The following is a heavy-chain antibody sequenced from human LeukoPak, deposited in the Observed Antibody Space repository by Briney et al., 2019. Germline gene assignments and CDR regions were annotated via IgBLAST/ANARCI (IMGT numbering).Heavy chain of an antibody. D-gene: IGHD3-22*01. CDR3: ARDGEGGYYPYFDY. V-gene: IGHV3-21*01. CDR2: ISSSSSYI. Sequence: GGSLRLSCAASGFTFSTYYMNWVRQAPGKGLEWVSSISSSSSYIYYADSVKGRFTISRDNAKNSLYLQMNSLRAEDTAVYYCARDGEGGYYPYFDYWGQGTLVTVSS. J-gene: IGHJ4*02. CDR1: GFTFSTYY.